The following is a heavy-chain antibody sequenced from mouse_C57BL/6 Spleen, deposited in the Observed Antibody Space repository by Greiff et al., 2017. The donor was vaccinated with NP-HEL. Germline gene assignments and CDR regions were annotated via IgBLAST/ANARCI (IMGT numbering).Heavy chain of an antibody. CDR1: GYTFTEYT. Sequence: VQLQQSGAELVKPGASVKLSCKASGYTFTEYTIHWVKQRSGQGLEWIGWFYPGSGSIKYNEKFKDKATLTADKSSSTVYMELSRMTSEDSAVYFWARRGTTVVARSYFDYWGQGTTLTVSS. D-gene: IGHD1-1*01. CDR3: ARRGTTVVARSYFDY. CDR2: FYPGSGSI. J-gene: IGHJ2*01. V-gene: IGHV1-62-2*01.